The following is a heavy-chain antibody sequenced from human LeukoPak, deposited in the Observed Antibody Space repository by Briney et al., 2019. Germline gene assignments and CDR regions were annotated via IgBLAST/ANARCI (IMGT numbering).Heavy chain of an antibody. J-gene: IGHJ4*02. CDR1: GYTFTGYY. Sequence: ASVKVSCKASGYTFTGYYMHWVRQAPGQGLEWVGWINPNGGGTHYAQKFQGRVTVTRDTSISTTYMELSSLTSDDTAVYYCARQPGVRASSPNDYWGQGTLVTVSS. CDR3: ARQPGVRASSPNDY. CDR2: INPNGGGT. D-gene: IGHD6-13*01. V-gene: IGHV1-2*02.